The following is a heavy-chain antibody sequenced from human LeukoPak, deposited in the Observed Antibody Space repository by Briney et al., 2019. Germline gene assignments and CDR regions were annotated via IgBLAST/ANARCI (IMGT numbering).Heavy chain of an antibody. CDR2: INPSGGST. CDR1: GYTFTSYG. J-gene: IGHJ4*02. Sequence: ASVKVSCKASGYTFTSYGISWVRQAPGQGLEWMGIINPSGGSTSYAQKFQGRVTMTRDMSTSTVYMELSSLRSEDTAVYYCARGYGSGSYYNGGFDYWGQGTLVTVSS. D-gene: IGHD3-10*01. V-gene: IGHV1-46*01. CDR3: ARGYGSGSYYNGGFDY.